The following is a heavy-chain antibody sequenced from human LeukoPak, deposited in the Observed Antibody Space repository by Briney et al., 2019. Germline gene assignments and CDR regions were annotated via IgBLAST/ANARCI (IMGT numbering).Heavy chain of an antibody. J-gene: IGHJ4*02. Sequence: PSETLSLTCTVSDGSISSSSYYWGWIRQPPGKGLEWIGSIYHSGNTYYNPSLKSRVTISVDKSKNQFSLKLSSVTAADTAVYYCARSMVRGVIDYWGQGTLVTVSS. V-gene: IGHV4-39*07. D-gene: IGHD3-10*01. CDR1: DGSISSSSYY. CDR2: IYHSGNT. CDR3: ARSMVRGVIDY.